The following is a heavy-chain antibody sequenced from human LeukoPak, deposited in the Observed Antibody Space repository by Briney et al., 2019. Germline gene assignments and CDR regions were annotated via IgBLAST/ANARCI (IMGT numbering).Heavy chain of an antibody. CDR1: GFTFSRNA. CDR2: INSGGSST. V-gene: IGHV3-74*01. CDR3: ARERGGIAVDY. J-gene: IGHJ4*02. D-gene: IGHD3-16*01. Sequence: GGSLRLSCAASGFTFSRNAMSWVRQAPGKGLVWVSRINSGGSSTSYADSVKGRFTISRDNAKNTLYLQMNSLRAEDTAVYYCARERGGIAVDYWGQGTLVTVSS.